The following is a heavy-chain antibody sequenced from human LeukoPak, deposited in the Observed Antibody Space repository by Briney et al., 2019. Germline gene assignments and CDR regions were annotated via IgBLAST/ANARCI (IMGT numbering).Heavy chain of an antibody. Sequence: SETLSLTCTVSGGSINSITNYWGWIRQPPGKGLEWIGEINHSGSTNYNPSLKSRVTISVDTSKNQFSLKLSSVTAADTAVYYCARLFPIQWGQGTLVTVSS. CDR1: GGSINSITNY. CDR2: INHSGST. V-gene: IGHV4-39*07. D-gene: IGHD3-10*01. CDR3: ARLFPIQ. J-gene: IGHJ4*02.